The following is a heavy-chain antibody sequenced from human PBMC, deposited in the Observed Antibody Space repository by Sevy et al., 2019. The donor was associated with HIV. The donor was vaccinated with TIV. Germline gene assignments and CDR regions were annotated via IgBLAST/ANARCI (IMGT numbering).Heavy chain of an antibody. V-gene: IGHV1-18*01. CDR1: GYTFTSYG. CDR2: ISAYNGNT. Sequence: ASVKVSCKASGYTFTSYGISWVRQAPGQGLEWMGWISAYNGNTNYAQKLQGRVTMTTDTPTSTAYMELRSLRSDDTAVYYCARDSLGGTNFDYWGQGTLVTVSS. CDR3: ARDSLGGTNFDY. D-gene: IGHD3-10*01. J-gene: IGHJ4*02.